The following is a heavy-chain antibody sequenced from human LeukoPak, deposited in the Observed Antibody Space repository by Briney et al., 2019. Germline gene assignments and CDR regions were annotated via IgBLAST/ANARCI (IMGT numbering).Heavy chain of an antibody. CDR1: GDSISRSTYY. CDR3: ARVVCSSTSCYWGGWFDP. J-gene: IGHJ5*02. V-gene: IGHV4-39*07. D-gene: IGHD2-2*01. Sequence: SETLSLTCTVSGDSISRSTYYWAWIRQPPGKGLEWIGSVYYGRSPYFNPSLKGRVTISVDKSKNQFSLKLSSVTAADTAVYYCARVVCSSTSCYWGGWFDPWGQGTLVTVSS. CDR2: VYYGRSP.